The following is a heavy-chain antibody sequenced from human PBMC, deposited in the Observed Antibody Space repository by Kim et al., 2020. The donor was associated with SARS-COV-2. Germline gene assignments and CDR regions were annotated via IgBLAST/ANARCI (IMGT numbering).Heavy chain of an antibody. V-gene: IGHV4-4*02. D-gene: IGHD3-16*02. Sequence: TNYNPSLRSRVTILVDNSKSQFSLTLSSVTAADTAVYYCARDSSAGFSLGYWGQGTLVTVSS. J-gene: IGHJ4*02. CDR3: ARDSSAGFSLGY. CDR2: T.